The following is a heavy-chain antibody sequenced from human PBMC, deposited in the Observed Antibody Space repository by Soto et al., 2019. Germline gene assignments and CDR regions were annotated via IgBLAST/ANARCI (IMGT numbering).Heavy chain of an antibody. Sequence: EVQLLESGGGLVQPGGSLRLSCGASGFTFSDNAMTWVRQAPGKGLEWVSSIRDDGDSTYYADSVKGRFAVSRDNSKNTLFLHMNSLGAEDTAVYYCAKSLSTAVNYGLDVWGQGTSVIVSS. D-gene: IGHD2-2*01. CDR1: GFTFSDNA. V-gene: IGHV3-23*01. J-gene: IGHJ6*02. CDR3: AKSLSTAVNYGLDV. CDR2: IRDDGDST.